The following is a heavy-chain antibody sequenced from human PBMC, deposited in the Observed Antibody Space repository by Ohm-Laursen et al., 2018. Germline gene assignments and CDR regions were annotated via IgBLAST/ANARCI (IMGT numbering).Heavy chain of an antibody. Sequence: GSLRLSFAASGFTFSSYWMHWVRQAPGQGLAWVSRINRDRSSTSYADSVKGRFTISRDNAKNTLYLQMNSLRAEDTAVYYCAREPYDFWSGYLYFDLWGRGTLVTLSP. D-gene: IGHD3-3*01. CDR3: AREPYDFWSGYLYFDL. J-gene: IGHJ2*01. CDR2: INRDRSST. CDR1: GFTFSSYW. V-gene: IGHV3-74*01.